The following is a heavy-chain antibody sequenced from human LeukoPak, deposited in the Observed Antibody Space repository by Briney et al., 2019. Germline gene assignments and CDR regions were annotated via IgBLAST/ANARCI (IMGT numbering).Heavy chain of an antibody. V-gene: IGHV1-18*01. CDR3: ARRYYDILTGYYEVGDYYYYMDV. J-gene: IGHJ6*03. CDR1: GYTFTSYG. CDR2: SSAYNGNT. Sequence: ASVKVSCKASGYTFTSYGISWVRQAPGQGLEWMGWSSAYNGNTNYAQKLQGRVTMTTDTSTSTAYMELRSLRSDDTAVYYCARRYYDILTGYYEVGDYYYYMDVWGKGTTVTVSS. D-gene: IGHD3-9*01.